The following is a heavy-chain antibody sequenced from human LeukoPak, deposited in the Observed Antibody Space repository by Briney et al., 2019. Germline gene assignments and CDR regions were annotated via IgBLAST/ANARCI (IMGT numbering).Heavy chain of an antibody. CDR3: ARALAWGGSSYSYYYMDV. CDR1: GSTFSDYD. CDR2: INPNSGNA. D-gene: IGHD1-26*01. Sequence: VASVKVSCKASGSTFSDYDINWVRQATGQGLEWMGWINPNSGNAGYAQKFQGRVTMTRNTSISTAYMELSSLRSEDTAVYYCARALAWGGSSYSYYYMDVWDKGTTVTVSS. J-gene: IGHJ6*03. V-gene: IGHV1-8*01.